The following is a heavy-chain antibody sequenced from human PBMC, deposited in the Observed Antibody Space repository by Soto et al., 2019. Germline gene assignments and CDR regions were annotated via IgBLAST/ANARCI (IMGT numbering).Heavy chain of an antibody. J-gene: IGHJ6*03. D-gene: IGHD3-3*01. V-gene: IGHV3-53*04. CDR1: GCTVSGNY. Sequence: GGSLRLSCAASGCTVSGNYMNWVRQAPGKGLEWVAVVHSDDDTYYADSVKGRFTISRHNSKNTLYLQMNSLRIEDTAVYFCARENDFWHSYGTYRSYLDVWGEGTTVTVSS. CDR2: VHSDDDT. CDR3: ARENDFWHSYGTYRSYLDV.